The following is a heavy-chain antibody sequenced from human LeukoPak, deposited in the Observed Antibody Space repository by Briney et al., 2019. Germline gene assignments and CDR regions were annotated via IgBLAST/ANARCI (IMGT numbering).Heavy chain of an antibody. CDR3: ARGGSSGYDLDY. J-gene: IGHJ4*02. CDR2: ISYDGSNK. V-gene: IGHV3-30*03. Sequence: GGSLRLSCAASGFTFSSYGMHWVRQAPGKGLEWVAVISYDGSNKYYADSVKGRFTISRDNSKNTLYLQMNSLRAEDTAVYYCARGGSSGYDLDYWGQGTLVTASS. CDR1: GFTFSSYG. D-gene: IGHD3-22*01.